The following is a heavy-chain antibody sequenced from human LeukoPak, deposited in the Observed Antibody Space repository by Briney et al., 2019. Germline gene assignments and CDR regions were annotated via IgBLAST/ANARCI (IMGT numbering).Heavy chain of an antibody. CDR2: INTDARTI. J-gene: IGHJ4*02. CDR1: GFAFSSNW. V-gene: IGHV3-74*01. Sequence: GGSLRLSCAASGFAFSSNWMHWVRDAPGKGLVWVSHINTDARTIAYADFVKGRFTISRDNAKNTLYLQMNSLRAEDTALYYCVRGQATSWGLDYWGQGTLVTVSS. D-gene: IGHD3-16*01. CDR3: VRGQATSWGLDY.